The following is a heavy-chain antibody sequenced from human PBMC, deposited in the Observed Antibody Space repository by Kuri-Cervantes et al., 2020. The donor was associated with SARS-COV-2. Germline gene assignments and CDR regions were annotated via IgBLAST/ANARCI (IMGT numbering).Heavy chain of an antibody. D-gene: IGHD2-21*01. Sequence: ASVKVSCKASGYTFSDHYMYWVRQATGQGLEWMGMVKTNSGNTLYAQFFQGRVTMTRDTSTSTVYMELSSLTSEDTAIYYCYCAPKEGFDSWGQGTLVTVSS. J-gene: IGHJ4*02. CDR2: VKTNSGNT. CDR1: GYTFSDHY. V-gene: IGHV1-8*01. CDR3: YCAPKEGFDS.